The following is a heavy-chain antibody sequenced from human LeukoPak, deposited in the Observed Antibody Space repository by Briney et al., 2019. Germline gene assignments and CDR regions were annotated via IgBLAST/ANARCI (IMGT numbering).Heavy chain of an antibody. J-gene: IGHJ4*02. V-gene: IGHV1-69*13. CDR3: AKSGSWHFDY. D-gene: IGHD1-26*01. CDR1: GGTFISYA. Sequence: ASVKVSCKASGGTFISYAISWVRQAPGQGLEWMGGIIPIFGTANYAQKFQGRVTITADESTSTAYVELSSLRSEDTAVYYCAKSGSWHFDYWGQGTLATVSS. CDR2: IIPIFGTA.